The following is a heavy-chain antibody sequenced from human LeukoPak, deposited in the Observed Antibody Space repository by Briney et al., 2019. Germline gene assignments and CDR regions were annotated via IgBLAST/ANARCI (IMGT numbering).Heavy chain of an antibody. D-gene: IGHD3-10*01. CDR3: AGLQRPITMVD. V-gene: IGHV1-18*01. J-gene: IGHJ4*02. Sequence: ASVKVSCKASGYTFTIYGISWVRQAPGQGREWMGWISAYNGNTNYAQKLQGRVTMTTDTSTSTAYMELRSLRSDDTAVYYCAGLQRPITMVDWGQGTLVTVSS. CDR1: GYTFTIYG. CDR2: ISAYNGNT.